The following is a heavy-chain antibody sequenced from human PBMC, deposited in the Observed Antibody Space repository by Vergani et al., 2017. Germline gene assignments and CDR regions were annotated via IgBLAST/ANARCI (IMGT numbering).Heavy chain of an antibody. CDR3: ARDDRYDSSGYWGSGAFDI. Sequence: VQLLESGGGLVQPGRSLRLSCTASGFTFGDYAMSWFRQAPGKGLEWVAVIWYDGSNKYYADSVKGRFTISRDNSKNTLYLQMNSLRAEDTAVYYCARDDRYDSSGYWGSGAFDIWGQGTMVTVSS. CDR1: GFTFGDYA. CDR2: IWYDGSNK. D-gene: IGHD3-22*01. J-gene: IGHJ3*02. V-gene: IGHV3-33*01.